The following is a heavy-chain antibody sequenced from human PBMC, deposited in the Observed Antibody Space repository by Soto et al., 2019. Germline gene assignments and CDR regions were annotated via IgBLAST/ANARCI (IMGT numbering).Heavy chain of an antibody. D-gene: IGHD2-2*01. CDR3: ARAGWGYCSSTSCYSYYYYYGMDV. CDR1: GGTFSSYA. CDR2: IIPIFGTA. Sequence: QVQLVQSGAEVKKPGSSVKVSCKASGGTFSSYAISWVRQAPGQGLEWMGGIIPIFGTANYAQKFRGRVTITADESTSTAYMELSSLRSEDTAVYYCARAGWGYCSSTSCYSYYYYYGMDVWGQGTTVTVSS. J-gene: IGHJ6*02. V-gene: IGHV1-69*01.